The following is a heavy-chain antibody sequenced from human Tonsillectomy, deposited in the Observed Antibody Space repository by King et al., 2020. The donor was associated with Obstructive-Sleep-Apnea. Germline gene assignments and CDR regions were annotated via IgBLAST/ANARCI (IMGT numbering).Heavy chain of an antibody. CDR3: ASVGQYSYGYGH. D-gene: IGHD5-18*01. Sequence: VQLQESGPGLVKPSETLSLTCTVSGGSISSYYWSWIRQPPGKGLEWIGYIYYSGSTNYNHSLNSRVTISVDTSKNQFPLKLSSVTAADTAVYYCASVGQYSYGYGHWGQGTLVTVSS. CDR2: IYYSGST. J-gene: IGHJ4*02. CDR1: GGSISSYY. V-gene: IGHV4-59*01.